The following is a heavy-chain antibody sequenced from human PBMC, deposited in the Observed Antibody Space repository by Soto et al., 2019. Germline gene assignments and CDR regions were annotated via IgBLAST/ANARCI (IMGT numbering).Heavy chain of an antibody. CDR3: ARNKRRYYDSSGYEPYYFDY. J-gene: IGHJ4*02. D-gene: IGHD3-22*01. V-gene: IGHV1-69*06. CDR2: IIPIFGTA. Sequence: SVKVSCKASGGTFSSYAISWVRQAPGQGLEWMGGIIPIFGTANYAQKFQGRVTITADKSTSTAYMELSSLRSEDTAVYYCARNKRRYYDSSGYEPYYFDYWGQGTLVTVS. CDR1: GGTFSSYA.